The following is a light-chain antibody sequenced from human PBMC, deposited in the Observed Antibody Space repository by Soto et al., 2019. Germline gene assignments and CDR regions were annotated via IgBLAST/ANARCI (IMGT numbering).Light chain of an antibody. Sequence: EIVFRQSPCSQSLSXGXXXXLXXRASQRVSNNYLACYHQKPGNAPRLLNYSAASTATGIPARFSGRGAEKEFTLTIRSLQSEDFAVYFCQQYNNWPSFGQGTRVEI. J-gene: IGKJ5*01. CDR1: QRVSNN. CDR3: QQYNNWPS. V-gene: IGKV3-15*01. CDR2: SAA.